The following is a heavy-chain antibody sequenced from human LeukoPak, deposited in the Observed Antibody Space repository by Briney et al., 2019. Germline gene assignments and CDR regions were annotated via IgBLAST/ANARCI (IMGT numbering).Heavy chain of an antibody. CDR2: IYYSGST. D-gene: IGHD6-19*01. J-gene: IGHJ4*02. Sequence: SETLSLTCTVSGGSISSYYWSWIRQPPGKGLEWIGYIYYSGSTNYNPSLKSRVTISVDTSKNQFSLKLSSVTAADTAVYYCARARGYGSGCFDYWGQGTLVTVSS. CDR3: ARARGYGSGCFDY. CDR1: GGSISSYY. V-gene: IGHV4-59*01.